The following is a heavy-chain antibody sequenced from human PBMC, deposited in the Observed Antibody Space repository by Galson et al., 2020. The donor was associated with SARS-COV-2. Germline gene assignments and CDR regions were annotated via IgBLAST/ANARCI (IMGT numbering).Heavy chain of an antibody. CDR2: INGDGSST. V-gene: IGHV3-74*01. J-gene: IGHJ4*02. CDR1: GITLSGYW. CDR3: TRGGITDFDY. D-gene: IGHD3-10*01. Sequence: GESLKISCAASGITLSGYWRQWVHQAPGKGLVWVSRINGDGSSTNYADFVKGRFTISRDNGQNTLYLQMNSLRVEDTAVYYCTRGGITDFDYWGQGTLVTVSS.